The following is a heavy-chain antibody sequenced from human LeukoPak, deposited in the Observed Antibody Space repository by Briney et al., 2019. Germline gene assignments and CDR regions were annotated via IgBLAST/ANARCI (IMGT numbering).Heavy chain of an antibody. CDR1: GFTFGGYW. Sequence: GGSLRLSCAASGFTFGGYWMSWVRQAPGKGLECVANIKEDGSEKFYVDSVKGRFTISRDNAENSLFLQMNSLRAEDTAVYYCGRGHYGDYAWGQGTLVTVSS. CDR2: IKEDGSEK. V-gene: IGHV3-7*01. CDR3: GRGHYGDYA. J-gene: IGHJ5*02. D-gene: IGHD4-17*01.